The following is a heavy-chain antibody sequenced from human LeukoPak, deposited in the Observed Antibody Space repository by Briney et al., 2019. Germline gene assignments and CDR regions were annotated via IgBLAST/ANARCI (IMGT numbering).Heavy chain of an antibody. J-gene: IGHJ4*02. CDR3: ARDKVYYGSGTYGY. CDR1: GFTFSSYW. CDR2: INSDGSST. Sequence: PGGSLRLSCAASGFTFSSYWMHWVRQVPGKGLVWVSHINSDGSSTNYADSVTGRFTISRDNAKNTLYLQMNSLRAEDTAVYFCARDKVYYGSGTYGYWGQGTLVTVSS. V-gene: IGHV3-74*01. D-gene: IGHD3-10*01.